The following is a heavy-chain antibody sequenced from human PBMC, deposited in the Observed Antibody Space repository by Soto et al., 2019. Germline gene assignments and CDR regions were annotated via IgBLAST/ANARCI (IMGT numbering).Heavy chain of an antibody. CDR2: IIHLFGAA. V-gene: IGHV1-69*01. CDR1: GDTFSSYP. D-gene: IGHD1-26*01. J-gene: IGHJ6*02. CDR3: ARDRSTTLVDRYYSMDV. Sequence: QVQLVQSGAEVKKPGSSVKVSCKASGDTFSSYPFSWVRQAPGQGLEWMGGIIHLFGAANYAQKFQGRVMISADEPTSTLYIELSSLRSEDTAVYYCARDRSTTLVDRYYSMDVWGQGTMMTVSS.